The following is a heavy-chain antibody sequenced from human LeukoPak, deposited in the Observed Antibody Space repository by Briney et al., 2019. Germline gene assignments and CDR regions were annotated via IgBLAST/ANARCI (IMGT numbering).Heavy chain of an antibody. V-gene: IGHV1-2*02. J-gene: IGHJ4*02. Sequence: ASVKVSCKASGYTFTGYYMHWVRQAPGQGLEWMGWINPNSGGTNYAQKFQGRVTMTRDMSTSTVYMELSSLRSEDTAVYYCARAWFRPYGDYGVGDYWGQGTLVTVSS. D-gene: IGHD4-17*01. CDR1: GYTFTGYY. CDR3: ARAWFRPYGDYGVGDY. CDR2: INPNSGGT.